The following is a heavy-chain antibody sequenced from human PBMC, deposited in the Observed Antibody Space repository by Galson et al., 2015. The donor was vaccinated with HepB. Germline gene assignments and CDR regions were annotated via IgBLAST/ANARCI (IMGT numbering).Heavy chain of an antibody. Sequence: LRLSCAASGFTFRRYNINWVRQAPGKGLEWVSSIGSTGESIHYADSVKGRFTISRDGVKDSVYLQMNSLRAEDAAVYYCARDRNFLSGYYREYYGMDVWGQGATVTVSS. CDR3: ARDRNFLSGYYREYYGMDV. D-gene: IGHD3-9*01. V-gene: IGHV3-48*01. CDR2: IGSTGESI. J-gene: IGHJ6*02. CDR1: GFTFRRYN.